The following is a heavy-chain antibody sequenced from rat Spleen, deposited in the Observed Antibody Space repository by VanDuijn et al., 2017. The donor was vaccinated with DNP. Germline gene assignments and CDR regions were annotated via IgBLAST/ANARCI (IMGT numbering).Heavy chain of an antibody. CDR3: TRGAYRYNPFDY. D-gene: IGHD1-5*01. J-gene: IGHJ2*01. CDR1: GFSITSNY. V-gene: IGHV3-1*01. Sequence: EVQLQESGPGLVKPSQSLSLTCSVTGFSITSNYWAWIRKFPGNKMEWIGYISYSGSTSYNPSLKSRISITRDTSKNQFFLQLNSVTTEDTATYYCTRGAYRYNPFDYWGQGVMVTVSS. CDR2: ISYSGST.